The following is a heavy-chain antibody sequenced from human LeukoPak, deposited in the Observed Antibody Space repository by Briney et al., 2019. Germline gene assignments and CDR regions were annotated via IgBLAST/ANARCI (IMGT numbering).Heavy chain of an antibody. CDR2: INPNSGGT. D-gene: IGHD3-10*01. V-gene: IGHV1-2*02. CDR3: ATILLWFGELSPGAGY. J-gene: IGHJ4*02. CDR1: GYTFTGYY. Sequence: GASVTVSFTASGYTFTGYYMHWVRQAPGQGLEWMGWINPNSGGTNYAQKFQGRVTMTRDTSISTAYMELSRLRSDDTAVYYCATILLWFGELSPGAGYWGQGTLVTVSS.